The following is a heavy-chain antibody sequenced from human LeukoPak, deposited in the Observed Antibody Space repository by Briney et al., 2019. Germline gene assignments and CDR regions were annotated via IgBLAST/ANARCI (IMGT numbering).Heavy chain of an antibody. Sequence: GGSLRLSCVASGFAFSTYTMHWVRQAPGKGLEYVSGINSNGSNTNCADSVEGRFTISRDNSKNTLYLLMGSLRPEDMALYYCARVSGYSYGQWGQGTLVTVSS. CDR1: GFAFSTYT. J-gene: IGHJ4*02. CDR2: INSNGSNT. CDR3: ARVSGYSYGQ. D-gene: IGHD5-18*01. V-gene: IGHV3-64*02.